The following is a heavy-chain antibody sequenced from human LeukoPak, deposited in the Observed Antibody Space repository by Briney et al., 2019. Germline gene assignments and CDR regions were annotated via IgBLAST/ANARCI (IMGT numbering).Heavy chain of an antibody. V-gene: IGHV1-69*04. J-gene: IGHJ4*02. Sequence: GASVQVSCKASGGTVSSYAISRVRQAPGQGLEWMGRIIPILGIANYAQKFQGRVTITADKSTSTAYMELSSLRSEDTAVYYCARAGGGYADHWGQGTLVTVSS. CDR1: GGTVSSYA. D-gene: IGHD5-12*01. CDR2: IIPILGIA. CDR3: ARAGGGYADH.